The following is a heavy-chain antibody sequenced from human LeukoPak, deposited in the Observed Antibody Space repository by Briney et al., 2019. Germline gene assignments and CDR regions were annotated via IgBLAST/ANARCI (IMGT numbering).Heavy chain of an antibody. J-gene: IGHJ4*02. Sequence: GISWVRQAPGQGLEWMGWISAYNGNTNYAQKLQGRVTITTDTSTRTDYMELRSLRSDDTAVYYCALSGSSGYSPFDYWGQGTLVTVSS. CDR3: ALSGSSGYSPFDY. V-gene: IGHV1-18*01. CDR1: G. D-gene: IGHD3-22*01. CDR2: ISAYNGNT.